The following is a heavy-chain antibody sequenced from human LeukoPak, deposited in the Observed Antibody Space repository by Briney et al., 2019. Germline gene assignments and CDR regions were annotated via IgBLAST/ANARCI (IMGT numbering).Heavy chain of an antibody. CDR2: ITSRGEST. V-gene: IGHV3-23*01. Sequence: GGSLRLSCAASGFTFSIYAMSWVRQAPGKGLQWVSSITSRGESTWYVDSVKGRFTITGDNSENTLYLQMHSLRAEDTAVYYCARDRPNYYGSDGHYYRRDGDYWGRGTLVSVSS. D-gene: IGHD3-22*01. CDR3: ARDRPNYYGSDGHYYRRDGDY. J-gene: IGHJ4*02. CDR1: GFTFSIYA.